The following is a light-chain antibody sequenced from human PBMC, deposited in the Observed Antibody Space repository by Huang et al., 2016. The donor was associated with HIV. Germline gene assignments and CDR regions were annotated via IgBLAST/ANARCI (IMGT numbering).Light chain of an antibody. J-gene: IGKJ1*01. CDR2: WAS. Sequence: DIVMTQSPDSLTVSLGGRATTKCRSSQSVFYRYNSKNYLDWFQQKPGQAPRLLIYWASARDSGVPDRFSGSGSGTDFTLTIDRLEAEDAAIYYCQQYYRSPRTFGQGTRVEIK. V-gene: IGKV4-1*01. CDR3: QQYYRSPRT. CDR1: QSVFYRYNSKNY.